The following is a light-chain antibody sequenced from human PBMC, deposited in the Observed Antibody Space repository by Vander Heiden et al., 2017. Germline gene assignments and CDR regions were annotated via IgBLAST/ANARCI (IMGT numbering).Light chain of an antibody. J-gene: IGKJ2*01. CDR3: QQYGSSPTYT. CDR2: GAS. V-gene: IGKV3-20*01. CDR1: ESVSSSY. Sequence: EIVSTQSPGTLYLSPGERATLSCRASESVSSSYLAWYQQEPGQAPTLLIYGASSRATGIPDRFSGSESRTDFSLTISRLEPEDCAVYYCQQYGSSPTYTFGQGTKVEIK.